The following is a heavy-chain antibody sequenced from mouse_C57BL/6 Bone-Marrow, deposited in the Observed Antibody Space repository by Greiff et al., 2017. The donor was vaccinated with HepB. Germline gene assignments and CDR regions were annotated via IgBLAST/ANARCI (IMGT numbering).Heavy chain of an antibody. CDR3: ARNDPSMDY. V-gene: IGHV1-22*01. D-gene: IGHD2-3*01. CDR1: GFTFTDYN. Sequence: EVQLLQSGPELVKPGASVKMSCKASGFTFTDYNMHWVKQSHGKSLEWIGYINPNNGGTSYNQKFKGKATLTVNKSSSTAYMEIRSLTSEDAAVYYCARNDPSMDYWGQGTSVTVSS. CDR2: INPNNGGT. J-gene: IGHJ4*01.